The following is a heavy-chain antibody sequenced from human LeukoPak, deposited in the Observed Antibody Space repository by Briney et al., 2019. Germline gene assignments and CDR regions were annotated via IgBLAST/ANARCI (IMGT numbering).Heavy chain of an antibody. CDR2: INHSGST. D-gene: IGHD6-6*01. CDR3: ARASRGIAARGLDY. J-gene: IGHJ4*02. CDR1: GGSFSGYY. V-gene: IGHV4-34*01. Sequence: SETLSLTCAVYGGSFSGYYWSWIRQPPGKGLVWIGEINHSGSTNYNPSLKSRVTISVDASKNQFSLKLSSVTAADTAVYYCARASRGIAARGLDYWGQGTLVTVPS.